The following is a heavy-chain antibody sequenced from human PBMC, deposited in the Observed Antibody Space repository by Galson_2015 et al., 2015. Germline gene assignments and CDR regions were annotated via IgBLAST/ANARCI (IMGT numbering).Heavy chain of an antibody. V-gene: IGHV3-64D*08. CDR2: ISGNGDTT. CDR3: VKRDSGTYPY. D-gene: IGHD1-26*01. J-gene: IGHJ4*02. Sequence: SLRLSCAASGFTFSSHAMHWVRQAPGKGLEYVSAISGNGDTTYYADSVKGRFTISRDNSKNTLDLQMSSLRPEDTAVYYCVKRDSGTYPYWSQGILVTVSS. CDR1: GFTFSSHA.